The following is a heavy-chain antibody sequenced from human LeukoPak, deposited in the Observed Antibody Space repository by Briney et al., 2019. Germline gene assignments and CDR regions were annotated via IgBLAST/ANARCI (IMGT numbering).Heavy chain of an antibody. D-gene: IGHD5-24*01. CDR2: IYHTGST. CDR3: ARNRWLDF. V-gene: IGHV4-59*01. Sequence: SETLSLTCTVSGASISDYYWSWIRQPPGRGLEWIGYIYHTGSTNYNPSLRSRVTMSVDTSKNQFSLKLTSVTAADTAVYYCARNRWLDFWGQGTLVTVSS. J-gene: IGHJ4*02. CDR1: GASISDYY.